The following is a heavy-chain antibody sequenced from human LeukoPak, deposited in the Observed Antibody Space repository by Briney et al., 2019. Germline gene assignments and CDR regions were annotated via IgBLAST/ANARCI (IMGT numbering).Heavy chain of an antibody. CDR1: GFTFSSYG. D-gene: IGHD6-19*01. CDR3: AKVSGIAVAALLDAFDI. CDR2: IRYDGSNK. Sequence: PGGPLGLSCAASGFTFSSYGMHWVRQAPGKGLEWVAFIRYDGSNKYYADSVKGRFTISRDNSKNTLYLQMNSLRAEDTAVYYCAKVSGIAVAALLDAFDIWGQGTMVTVSS. J-gene: IGHJ3*02. V-gene: IGHV3-30*02.